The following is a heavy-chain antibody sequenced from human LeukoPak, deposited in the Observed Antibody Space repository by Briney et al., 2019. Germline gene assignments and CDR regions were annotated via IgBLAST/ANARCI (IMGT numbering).Heavy chain of an antibody. V-gene: IGHV3-30*03. CDR1: GFTFSSYG. CDR3: ARTGTREGINYGIDY. CDR2: ISKDGRNK. Sequence: PGGSLRLSCGASGFTFSSYGMHWVRRAPGKRLDWVAAISKDGRNKYYADSVKGRFTISRDNSRNTLSLEMNSLRSEDTAIYYCARTGTREGINYGIDYWGQGTLVTVSS. D-gene: IGHD5-24*01. J-gene: IGHJ4*02.